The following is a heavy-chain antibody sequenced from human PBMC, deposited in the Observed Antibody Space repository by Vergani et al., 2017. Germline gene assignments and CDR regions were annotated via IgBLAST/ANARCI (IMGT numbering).Heavy chain of an antibody. CDR3: ARDKSKRAPAVMGTYYYYMDV. CDR1: GFTFSKSA. V-gene: IGHV3-23*01. CDR2: IRSTGSA. D-gene: IGHD3-16*01. Sequence: EVQLLESGGSLVQPGKSLKLSCVGSGFTFSKSAMSWVRQAPGKGLEWVSAIRSTGSAYYADSVKGRFTVSRDNSKNTLYLEMESLRVEDTAVYFCARDKSKRAPAVMGTYYYYMDVWGKGTKVTVSS. J-gene: IGHJ6*03.